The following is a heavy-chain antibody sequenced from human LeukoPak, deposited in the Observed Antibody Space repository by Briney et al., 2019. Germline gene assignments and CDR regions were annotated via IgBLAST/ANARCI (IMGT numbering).Heavy chain of an antibody. CDR2: IIPIFGTA. J-gene: IGHJ6*02. CDR3: ARDNGEGDGYNSFFSGYYGMDV. V-gene: IGHV1-69*06. Sequence: SVKVSCKASGGTFSSYAISWVRQAPGQGLEWMGGIIPIFGTANYAQKFQGRVTITANKSTSTAYMELSSLRSEDTAVYYCARDNGEGDGYNSFFSGYYGMDVWGQGTTVTVSS. CDR1: GGTFSSYA. D-gene: IGHD5-24*01.